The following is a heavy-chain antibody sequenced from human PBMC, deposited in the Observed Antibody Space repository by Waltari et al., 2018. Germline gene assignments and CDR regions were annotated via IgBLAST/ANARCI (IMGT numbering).Heavy chain of an antibody. CDR3: ARDKIHARGGNFHFDY. J-gene: IGHJ4*02. CDR2: INPSGGST. V-gene: IGHV1-46*01. Sequence: QVQLVQSGAEVKKPGASVKVSCKASGYTFTSYYMHWVRQAPGQGLEWMGIINPSGGSTSYAQKFQGRVTMTRDTSTSTVYMELSSLRSEDTAVYYCARDKIHARGGNFHFDYWGQGTLVTVSS. D-gene: IGHD2-21*02. CDR1: GYTFTSYY.